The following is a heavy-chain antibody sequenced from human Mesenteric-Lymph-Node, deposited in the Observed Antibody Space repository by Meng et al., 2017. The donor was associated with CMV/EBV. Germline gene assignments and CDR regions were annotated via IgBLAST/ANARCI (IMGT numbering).Heavy chain of an antibody. CDR2: ISDSGST. Sequence: AVYGGSFNTYYWNWIRQPPGKGLEWIGEISDSGSTNYNPSLKSRVTISLDTSKKQFSLKVSSATAADTAVYYCARAQGFGYNSYHFDKWGQGTLVTVSS. D-gene: IGHD5-24*01. J-gene: IGHJ4*02. V-gene: IGHV4-34*01. CDR1: GGSFNTYY. CDR3: ARAQGFGYNSYHFDK.